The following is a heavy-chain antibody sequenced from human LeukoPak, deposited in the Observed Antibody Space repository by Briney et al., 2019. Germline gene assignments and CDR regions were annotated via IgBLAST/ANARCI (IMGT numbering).Heavy chain of an antibody. V-gene: IGHV3-48*03. CDR3: ARAFRIAAALNYGTDV. J-gene: IGHJ6*02. Sequence: PGGSLRLSCAASGFTFSSYEMNWVRQAPGKGLEWVSYISSSGSTIYYADSVKGRFTISRDSAKNSLYLQMNSLRAEDTAVYYCARAFRIAAALNYGTDVWGQGTTVTVSS. D-gene: IGHD6-13*01. CDR1: GFTFSSYE. CDR2: ISSSGSTI.